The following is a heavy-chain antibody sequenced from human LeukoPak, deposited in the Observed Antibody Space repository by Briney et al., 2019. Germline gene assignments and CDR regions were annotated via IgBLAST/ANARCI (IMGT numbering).Heavy chain of an antibody. D-gene: IGHD3-22*01. CDR1: GGSISSNNYY. CDR3: ARAYYYDSSGYNY. J-gene: IGHJ4*02. V-gene: IGHV4-39*07. Sequence: SETLSLTCTVSGGSISSNNYYWGWIRQPPGRGLEWIGSISYSGSTYYNPSLKSRVTISVDTSKNQFSLKLSSVTAADTAVYYCARAYYYDSSGYNYWGQGTLVTVSS. CDR2: ISYSGST.